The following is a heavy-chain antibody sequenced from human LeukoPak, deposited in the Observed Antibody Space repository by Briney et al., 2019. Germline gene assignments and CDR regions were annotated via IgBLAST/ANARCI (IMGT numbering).Heavy chain of an antibody. J-gene: IGHJ4*02. CDR3: ARDPSSSSS. Sequence: GGSLRLSCAASGFTFSSYSMNWVRQAPGKGLEWVSYISSSSSAIYYADSVKGRFTISRDNAKNSLYLQMNSLRAEDTAVYYCARDPSSSSSWGQGTLVTVSS. V-gene: IGHV3-48*04. CDR1: GFTFSSYS. D-gene: IGHD6-13*01. CDR2: ISSSSSAI.